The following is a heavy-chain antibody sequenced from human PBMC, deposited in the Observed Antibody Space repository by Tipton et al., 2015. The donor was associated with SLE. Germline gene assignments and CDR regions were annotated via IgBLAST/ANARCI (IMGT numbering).Heavy chain of an antibody. CDR1: GGSITNNY. CDR2: IYSSGSA. J-gene: IGHJ4*02. Sequence: TLSLTCTVSGGSITNNYWSWIRQPPGKGLEWIGYIYSSGSANYNPSLKSRATISVDTSKNQFSLKLSSVTAADTAMYFCARVGGSNWQFFDYWGQGVLVTVSS. V-gene: IGHV4-59*01. CDR3: ARVGGSNWQFFDY. D-gene: IGHD6-13*01.